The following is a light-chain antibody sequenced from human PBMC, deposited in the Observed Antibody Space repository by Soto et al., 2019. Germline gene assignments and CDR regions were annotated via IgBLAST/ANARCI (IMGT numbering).Light chain of an antibody. CDR2: STN. CDR1: SGSVSTSYY. Sequence: QTVVTQEPSVSVSPGGTVTLTCGLNSGSVSTSYYPSWYQQTPGQSPRTLIYSTNTPSSGVPDRFSGSILGNKAALTITGAQADDESDYYCVLYMGGGIWVFGGGTKLTVL. CDR3: VLYMGGGIWV. J-gene: IGLJ3*02. V-gene: IGLV8-61*01.